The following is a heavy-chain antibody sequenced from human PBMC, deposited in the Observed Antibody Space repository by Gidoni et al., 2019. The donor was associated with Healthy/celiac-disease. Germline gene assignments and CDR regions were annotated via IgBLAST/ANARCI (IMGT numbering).Heavy chain of an antibody. J-gene: IGHJ3*02. Sequence: EVQLVQSGAEVKKPGESLKISCKGSGYSFTSYWIGWVRQMPGKGLEWMGIIYPGDSDTRYSPSFQGQVTISADKSISTAYLQWSSLKASDTAMYYCASYDFWSGYSGPVGDAFDIWGQGTMVTVSS. CDR2: IYPGDSDT. V-gene: IGHV5-51*03. CDR1: GYSFTSYW. CDR3: ASYDFWSGYSGPVGDAFDI. D-gene: IGHD3-3*01.